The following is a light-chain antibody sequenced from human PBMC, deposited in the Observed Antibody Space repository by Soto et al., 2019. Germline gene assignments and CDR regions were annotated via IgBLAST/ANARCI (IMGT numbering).Light chain of an antibody. J-gene: IGKJ1*01. V-gene: IGKV3-20*01. Sequence: EIVLTQSPGTLSLSPGEGPTPSCRASQSVIRTSLAWYQQKPGQAPRLLIYGPSSRATGIPDRFSGSGSGTDFTLTISRLEPEDFAVYYCQQYRDSLGTFGQGTKVEIK. CDR2: GPS. CDR3: QQYRDSLGT. CDR1: QSVIRTS.